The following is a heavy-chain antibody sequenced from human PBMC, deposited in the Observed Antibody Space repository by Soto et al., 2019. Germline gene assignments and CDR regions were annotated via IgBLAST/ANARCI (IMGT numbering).Heavy chain of an antibody. V-gene: IGHV3-48*02. CDR3: ARDLDYSNYYYYYGMDV. CDR2: ISSSSSTI. J-gene: IGHJ6*02. D-gene: IGHD4-4*01. Sequence: EVQLVESGGGLVQPGGSLRLSCAASGFTFSSYSMNWVRQAPGKGLEWVSYISSSSSTIYYADSVKGRFTISRDNAKNSLYLQMNSLRDEDTAVSYCARDLDYSNYYYYYGMDVWGQGTTVTVSS. CDR1: GFTFSSYS.